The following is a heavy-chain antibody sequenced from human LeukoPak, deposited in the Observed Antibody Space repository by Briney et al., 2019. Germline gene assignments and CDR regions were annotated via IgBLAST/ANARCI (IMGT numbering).Heavy chain of an antibody. V-gene: IGHV3-30*18. CDR1: GFTFSSYG. CDR2: ISYDGSKK. J-gene: IGHJ6*02. Sequence: GGSLRLSCAVSGFTFSSYGMHWVRQAPGKGLEWVAVISYDGSKKYYADSVKGRFSISRDNSKNTLYLLMNSLRAEDTAVYYCAKDTSAVDYYYYGMDVWGQGTTVTVSS. CDR3: AKDTSAVDYYYYGMDV.